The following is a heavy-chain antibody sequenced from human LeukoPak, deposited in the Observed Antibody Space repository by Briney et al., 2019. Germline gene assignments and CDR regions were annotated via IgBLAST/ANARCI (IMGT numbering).Heavy chain of an antibody. CDR3: AKDRGWLRFSGDDY. Sequence: SETLSLTCAVYGGSFSGYYWSWIRQPPGKGLEWIGEINHSGSTNYNPSLKSRVTISVDTSKNQFSLKLSSVTAADTAVYYCAKDRGWLRFSGDDYWGQGTLVTVSS. D-gene: IGHD5-12*01. V-gene: IGHV4-34*01. CDR1: GGSFSGYY. J-gene: IGHJ4*02. CDR2: INHSGST.